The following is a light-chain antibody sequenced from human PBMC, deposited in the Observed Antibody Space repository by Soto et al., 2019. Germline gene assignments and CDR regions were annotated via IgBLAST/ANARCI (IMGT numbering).Light chain of an antibody. CDR1: SSNIGTNY. V-gene: IGLV1-47*01. CDR2: RNN. J-gene: IGLJ1*01. Sequence: QSVLTQPPSASGTPGQRVTISCSGRSSNIGTNYVYWYQQLPGTAPKLLIHRNNQRPSGVPDRFSGSKSGTSASLAISGLRSQDEADYSCAAWDDSLSALYVFGSGTKLTVL. CDR3: AAWDDSLSALYV.